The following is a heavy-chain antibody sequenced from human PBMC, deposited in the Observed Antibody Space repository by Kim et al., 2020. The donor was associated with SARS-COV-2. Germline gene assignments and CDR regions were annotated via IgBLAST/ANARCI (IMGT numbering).Heavy chain of an antibody. J-gene: IGHJ6*02. D-gene: IGHD6-13*01. Sequence: ALKSRVTISVDTSKNQFSLKLSSVTAADTAVYYCARLGSRIRYYYGMDVWGQGTTVTVSS. CDR3: ARLGSRIRYYYGMDV. V-gene: IGHV4-34*01.